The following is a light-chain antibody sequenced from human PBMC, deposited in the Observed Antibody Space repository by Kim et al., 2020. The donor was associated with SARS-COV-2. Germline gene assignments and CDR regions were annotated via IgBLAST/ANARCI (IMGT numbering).Light chain of an antibody. CDR1: SSYVGGYNY. V-gene: IGLV2-14*03. J-gene: IGLJ2*01. CDR3: SSYTSGSTLV. Sequence: GQSITLPCTETSSYVGGYNYVSWYQHHPDKAPKLMIYGVSNRPSGVSIRFSGSKSGNTASLTISGLQAEDEADYYCSSYTSGSTLVFGGGTQLTVL. CDR2: GVS.